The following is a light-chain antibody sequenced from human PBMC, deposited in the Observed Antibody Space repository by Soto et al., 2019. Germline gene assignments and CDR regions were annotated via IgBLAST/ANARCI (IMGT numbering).Light chain of an antibody. J-gene: IGLJ1*01. CDR1: SSDVGGYNY. CDR3: SSYTSSSTLV. Sequence: QSALTQPASVSGSPGQSITISCTGTSSDVGGYNYVSWYQQHPGKAPKLMIYEVSNRPSGVSNRFSGSKSGSTASLTISGLQAEDEADYYCSSYTSSSTLVFGTGTKLTV. CDR2: EVS. V-gene: IGLV2-14*01.